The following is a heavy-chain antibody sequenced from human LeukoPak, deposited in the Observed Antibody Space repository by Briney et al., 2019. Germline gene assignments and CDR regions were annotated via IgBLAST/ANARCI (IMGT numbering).Heavy chain of an antibody. CDR2: IYWNDNK. J-gene: IGHJ5*02. Sequence: SGPTLVNPTETLTLTCTFSGFSLSTTGVGVTWVRQPPGKALEWLGLIYWNDNKHYSPSLKTRLTITKDTSKKQVVLTMTKMDPVDTATYYCAHDRAGIGFDPWGQGTLVTVSS. CDR1: GFSLSTTGVG. D-gene: IGHD3-22*01. V-gene: IGHV2-5*01. CDR3: AHDRAGIGFDP.